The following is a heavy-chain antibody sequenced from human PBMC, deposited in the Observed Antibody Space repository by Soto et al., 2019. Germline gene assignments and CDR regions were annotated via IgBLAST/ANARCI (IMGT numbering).Heavy chain of an antibody. V-gene: IGHV2-5*02. J-gene: IGHJ4*02. D-gene: IGHD4-17*01. CDR1: GFSLSTSGVG. CDR2: IYWDDDK. CDR3: AHSLADSHYGDYEPMNSVDY. Sequence: QITLKESGPTLAKPTQTLTLTCTFSGFSLSTSGVGVGWIRQPPGKALEWLALIYWDDDKRDRPSLKSRLTTTTDTSKTPMVLTMNNMDPVDTAPYYCAHSLADSHYGDYEPMNSVDYWGQGTLVTVSS.